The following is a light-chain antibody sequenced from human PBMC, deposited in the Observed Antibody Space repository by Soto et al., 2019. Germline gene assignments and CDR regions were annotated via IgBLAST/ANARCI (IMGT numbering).Light chain of an antibody. CDR2: ATS. Sequence: EIVLSQSPGTLSLSPGERATRSCRTRQSVARGYLAWYQLKPGQAPRLLIFATSSRATGIPDRFSGSGSGTDFTLTISSLEPEDFGVYFCHQYDSWTFGQGTKVDIK. CDR1: QSVARGY. CDR3: HQYDSWT. V-gene: IGKV3-20*01. J-gene: IGKJ1*01.